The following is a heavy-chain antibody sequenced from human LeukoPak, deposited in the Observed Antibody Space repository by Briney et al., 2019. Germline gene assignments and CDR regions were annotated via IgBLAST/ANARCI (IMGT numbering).Heavy chain of an antibody. Sequence: GGSLRLSCAASGFTFSSYSMNWVRQAPGKGLEWVSYISSSSSTIYYADSVKGRFTIFRDNAENSLYLQMSSLRAEDTAVYYCARDLGADDDYWGQGTLVTVSS. D-gene: IGHD3-3*01. V-gene: IGHV3-48*01. CDR1: GFTFSSYS. J-gene: IGHJ4*02. CDR2: ISSSSSTI. CDR3: ARDLGADDDY.